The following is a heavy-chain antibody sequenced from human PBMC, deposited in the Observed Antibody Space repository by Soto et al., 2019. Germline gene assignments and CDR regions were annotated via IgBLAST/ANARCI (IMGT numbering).Heavy chain of an antibody. V-gene: IGHV3-33*01. CDR2: IWYDGSNK. J-gene: IGHJ4*02. D-gene: IGHD6-25*01. CDR3: ARDLSGYSSGCPGY. CDR1: GFTFSSYG. Sequence: GGSLRLSCAASGFTFSSYGMHWVRQAPGKGLEWVAVIWYDGSNKYYADSVKGRFTISRDNSKNTLYLQMNSLRAEDTAVYYCARDLSGYSSGCPGYWGQGTLVTVSS.